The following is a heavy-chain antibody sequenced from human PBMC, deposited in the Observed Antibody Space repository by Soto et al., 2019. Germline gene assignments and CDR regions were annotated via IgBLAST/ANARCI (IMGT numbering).Heavy chain of an antibody. CDR3: AGGPYSFDS. D-gene: IGHD1-26*01. J-gene: IGHJ4*02. CDR1: GFTFSNYG. Sequence: QVQLVESGGDVVQPGRSLRLSCAASGFTFSNYGMHWARQAPGKGLEWVAAILYDGSNKYYADSVKGLFTISRDNSKNTLSLQISSLSAEEAAVNYCAGGPYSFDSCGEGTLVMVSS. CDR2: ILYDGSNK. V-gene: IGHV3-33*01.